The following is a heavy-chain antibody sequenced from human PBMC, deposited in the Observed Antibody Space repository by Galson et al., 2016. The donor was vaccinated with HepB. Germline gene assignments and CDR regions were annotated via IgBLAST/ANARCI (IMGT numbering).Heavy chain of an antibody. D-gene: IGHD2-2*01. Sequence: SETLSLTCAASSGSISTSNWWSWVRQPPGKGLEWIGEIYHSGTTNYNPSLQSRVTMSVDKSNNHFSLKLVSVTAADTAVYYCARARRATRPATDPNNWFDPWGQGTLVTVSS. J-gene: IGHJ5*02. CDR2: IYHSGTT. CDR1: SGSISTSNW. CDR3: ARARRATRPATDPNNWFDP. V-gene: IGHV4-4*02.